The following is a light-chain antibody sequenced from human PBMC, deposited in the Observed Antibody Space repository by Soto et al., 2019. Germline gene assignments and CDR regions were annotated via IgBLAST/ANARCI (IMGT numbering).Light chain of an antibody. Sequence: QSVLTQPASVSGSLGQSITISCTGSISNIGSNPVYWHQQLPGTAPKLPIYRNNQRPSGVPDRFSDSKSGTSASLAISGLRSEDEADYYCAAWDDSMSVYVFGTGTKVTVL. CDR1: ISNIGSNP. CDR2: RNN. CDR3: AAWDDSMSVYV. V-gene: IGLV1-47*01. J-gene: IGLJ1*01.